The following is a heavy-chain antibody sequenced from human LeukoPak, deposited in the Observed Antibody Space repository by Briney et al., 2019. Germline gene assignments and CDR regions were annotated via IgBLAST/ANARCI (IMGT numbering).Heavy chain of an antibody. CDR1: VITFSSYA. D-gene: IGHD6-13*01. V-gene: IGHV3-23*01. CDR2: ISGSGVNT. Sequence: GGSLRLSHAAPVITFSSYAMTWVRQAPAKGLEGVSAISGSGVNTYYADSVKGRFTISRDNSKNTVYLQMNSLRAEDTAVFYCARSRYSNSWLFDYWGQGTLVTVSS. CDR3: ARSRYSNSWLFDY. J-gene: IGHJ4*02.